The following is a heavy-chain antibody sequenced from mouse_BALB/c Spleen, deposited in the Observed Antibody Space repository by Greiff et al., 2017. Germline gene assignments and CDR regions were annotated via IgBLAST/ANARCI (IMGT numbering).Heavy chain of an antibody. CDR1: GYTFTSYW. V-gene: IGHV1S26*01. D-gene: IGHD1-1*01. J-gene: IGHJ3*01. CDR3: ASYYYGSSYAWFAY. Sequence: QVQLQQSGAELVRSGASVKMSCKASGYTFTSYWMHWVNQRPGQGLEWIGYINPSTGYTEYNQKFKDKATLTADKSSSTAYMQLSSLTSEDSAVYYCASYYYGSSYAWFAYWGQGTLVTVSA. CDR2: INPSTGYT.